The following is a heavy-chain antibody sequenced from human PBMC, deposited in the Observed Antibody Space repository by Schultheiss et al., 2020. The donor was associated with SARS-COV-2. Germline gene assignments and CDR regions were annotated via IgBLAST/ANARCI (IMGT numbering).Heavy chain of an antibody. J-gene: IGHJ4*02. Sequence: GGSLRLSCAASGFTFSNAWMNWVRQAPGKGLEWVGRIKSKTDGGTTDYAAPVKGRFTISRDDSKNTLYLQMNSLKTEDTAVYYCTTGLWVIGGESDYWGQGTLVTVSS. CDR3: TTGLWVIGGESDY. V-gene: IGHV3-15*07. CDR1: GFTFSNAW. CDR2: IKSKTDGGTT. D-gene: IGHD2-21*01.